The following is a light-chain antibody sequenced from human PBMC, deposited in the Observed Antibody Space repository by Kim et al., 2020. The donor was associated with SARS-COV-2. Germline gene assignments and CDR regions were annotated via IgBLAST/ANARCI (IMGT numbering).Light chain of an antibody. J-gene: IGKJ4*01. CDR2: DTS. V-gene: IGKV3-20*01. CDR3: QQYGSSPTT. Sequence: PGEGATLSCQASQTVTNSYLAWYQQTPGQAPRLLIYDTSRRAIGVPDRFSGSGSGTDFTLTISGLEPEDFAVYYCQQYGSSPTTFGGGTKVDIK. CDR1: QTVTNSY.